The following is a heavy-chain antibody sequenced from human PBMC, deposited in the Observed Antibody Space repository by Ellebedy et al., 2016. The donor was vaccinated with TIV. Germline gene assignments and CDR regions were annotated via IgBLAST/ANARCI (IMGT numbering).Heavy chain of an antibody. D-gene: IGHD3-22*01. CDR1: GGSIISTYW. CDR3: ASLYDRSGSQVPGH. J-gene: IGHJ1*01. V-gene: IGHV4-4*02. CDR2: IYHSGTA. Sequence: MPSETLSLTCAVSGGSIISTYWWSWVRQPPGKGLEWIGEIYHSGTANYNPSLKGRVTISVDKSSSQFSLSLSSVTAADTAVYYCASLYDRSGSQVPGHWGQGTLVTVSS.